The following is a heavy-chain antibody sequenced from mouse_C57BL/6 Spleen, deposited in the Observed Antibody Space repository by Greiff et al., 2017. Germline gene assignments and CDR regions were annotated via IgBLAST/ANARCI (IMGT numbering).Heavy chain of an antibody. Sequence: VQLQQPGAELVKPGASVKLSCKASGYTFTSYWMHWVKQRPGQGLEWIGMIHPSSGSTNYNEKFKSKATLSVDKSSSTAYMQLSSLTSEDSAVYYCAREDYYGSSSFFAYWGQGTLVTVSA. CDR1: GYTFTSYW. D-gene: IGHD1-1*01. J-gene: IGHJ3*01. CDR3: AREDYYGSSSFFAY. V-gene: IGHV1-64*01. CDR2: IHPSSGST.